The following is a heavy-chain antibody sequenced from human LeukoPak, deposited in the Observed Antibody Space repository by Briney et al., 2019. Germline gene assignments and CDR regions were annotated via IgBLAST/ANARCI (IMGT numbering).Heavy chain of an antibody. V-gene: IGHV4-30-2*01. CDR1: GGSISSGGYS. J-gene: IGHJ3*02. CDR2: IYHSGST. D-gene: IGHD1-26*01. Sequence: SETLSLTCAVSGGSISSGGYSWSWIRQPPGKGLEWIGYIYHSGSTYYNPSLKSRVTISVDRSKNQFSLKLSSVTAADTAVYYCARDRNSGSPRGTFDIWGQGTMVTVSS. CDR3: ARDRNSGSPRGTFDI.